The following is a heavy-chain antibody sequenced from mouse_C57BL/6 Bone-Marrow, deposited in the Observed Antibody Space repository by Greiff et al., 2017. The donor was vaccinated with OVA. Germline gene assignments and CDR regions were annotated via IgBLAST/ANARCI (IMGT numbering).Heavy chain of an antibody. CDR3: ARRDYGSSYWYFDV. CDR2: INPSSGYT. J-gene: IGHJ1*03. D-gene: IGHD1-1*01. CDR1: GYTFTRYT. Sequence: VQLQQSGAELARPGASVKMSCKASGYTFTRYTMHWVKQRPGQGLEWIGYINPSSGYTKYNQKFKDKATLTADKSSSTAYMQLSSLTSEDSAVYYCARRDYGSSYWYFDVWGTGTTVTVSS. V-gene: IGHV1-4*01.